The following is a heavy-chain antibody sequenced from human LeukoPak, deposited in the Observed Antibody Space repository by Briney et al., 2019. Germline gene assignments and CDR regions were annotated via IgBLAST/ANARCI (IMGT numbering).Heavy chain of an antibody. V-gene: IGHV1-8*01. J-gene: IGHJ4*02. Sequence: ASVKVSCKASGYTFTSYDINWVRQATGQGLEWMGWMNPNSGNTGYAQKFQGRVTMTRNTSISTAYMELSSLRSEDTAVYYCARGLRWFGEFPFDYWGQGTLVTVSS. D-gene: IGHD3-10*01. CDR2: MNPNSGNT. CDR1: GYTFTSYD. CDR3: ARGLRWFGEFPFDY.